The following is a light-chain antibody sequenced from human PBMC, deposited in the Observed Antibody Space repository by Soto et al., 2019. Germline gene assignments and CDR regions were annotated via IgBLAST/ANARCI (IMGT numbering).Light chain of an antibody. CDR2: GAS. CDR3: QQYNNWPPRT. J-gene: IGKJ4*01. Sequence: EIVMTQSPATLSVSPGERATLSCRASQSVSSNLAWYQQKPGQAPRLLIYGASTRATGIPPRLSGSGSGTEFTPTTSGPQADDVAVYYYQQYNNWPPRTFGGGTKVEIK. CDR1: QSVSSN. V-gene: IGKV3-15*01.